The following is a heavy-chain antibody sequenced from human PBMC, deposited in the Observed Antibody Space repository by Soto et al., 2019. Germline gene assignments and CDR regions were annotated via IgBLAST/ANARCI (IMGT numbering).Heavy chain of an antibody. J-gene: IGHJ6*02. CDR3: GGSNSYGYYDYYGMDV. V-gene: IGHV3-30*03. Sequence: QVQLVESGGGVVQPGRSLRLSCAASGFTFSSYGMHWVRQAPGKGLEWVAVITYDGSNKYYADSVKGRFTISRDNSNNTLYLQKNSLTAENTAVYYCGGSNSYGYYDYYGMDVWGQGTTVTVSS. CDR1: GFTFSSYG. D-gene: IGHD5-18*01. CDR2: ITYDGSNK.